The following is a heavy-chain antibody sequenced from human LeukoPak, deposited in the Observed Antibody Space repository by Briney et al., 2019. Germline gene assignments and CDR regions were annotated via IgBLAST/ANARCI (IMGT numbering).Heavy chain of an antibody. J-gene: IGHJ6*02. CDR3: VRYCSSVSCYNYYGMDV. V-gene: IGHV4-39*01. D-gene: IGHD2-2*02. CDR2: IYYSGST. CDR1: GGSISSSTYY. Sequence: SETLSLTCTVSGGSISSSTYYWAWIRQPPGKGLEWIGSIYYSGSTYYSPSLKSRVTISVDTSKNQFSLKLGSVTAADTAVYYSVRYCSSVSCYNYYGMDVWGQGTTVTVSS.